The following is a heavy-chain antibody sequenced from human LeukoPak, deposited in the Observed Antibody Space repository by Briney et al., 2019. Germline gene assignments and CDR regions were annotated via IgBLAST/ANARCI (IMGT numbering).Heavy chain of an antibody. Sequence: GGSLRLSCVGSGFTFRSHAMSWVRQAPEKGLEFVSGIYENGGTTYYADSVKGRFSISRDNSKNTLYLQMNSLRAEDTAVYYCAKFSVVPAALDYWGQGTLVTVSS. CDR3: AKFSVVPAALDY. CDR1: GFTFRSHA. V-gene: IGHV3-23*01. CDR2: IYENGGTT. D-gene: IGHD2-2*01. J-gene: IGHJ4*02.